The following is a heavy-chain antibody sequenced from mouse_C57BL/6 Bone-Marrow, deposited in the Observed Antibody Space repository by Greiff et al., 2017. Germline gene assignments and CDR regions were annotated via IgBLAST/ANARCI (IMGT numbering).Heavy chain of an antibody. CDR2: INPGSGGT. V-gene: IGHV1-54*01. J-gene: IGHJ3*01. Sequence: QVQLQQSGAELVRPGTSVKVSCKASGYAFTNYLIEWVKQRPGQGLEWIGVINPGSGGTNYNEKFKGKATLTADKSSSTAYMQLSSLTSEDSAVYFCARAEDLIYYGSSSAWFAYWGQGTLVTVSA. CDR1: GYAFTNYL. D-gene: IGHD1-1*01. CDR3: ARAEDLIYYGSSSAWFAY.